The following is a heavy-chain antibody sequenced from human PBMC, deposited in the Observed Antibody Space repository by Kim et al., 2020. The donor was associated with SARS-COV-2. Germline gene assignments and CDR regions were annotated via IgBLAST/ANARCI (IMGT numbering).Heavy chain of an antibody. Sequence: KGRFTISRDNSKTTLYLQMNSLRAEDTAVYYCARDPKERGSGSYPGYFDYWGQGTLVTVSS. D-gene: IGHD3-10*01. V-gene: IGHV3-30*07. CDR3: ARDPKERGSGSYPGYFDY. J-gene: IGHJ4*02.